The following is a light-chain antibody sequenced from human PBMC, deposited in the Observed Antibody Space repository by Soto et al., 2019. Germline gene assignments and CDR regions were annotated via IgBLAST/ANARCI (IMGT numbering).Light chain of an antibody. CDR1: QDISSA. V-gene: IGKV1-13*02. J-gene: IGKJ4*01. CDR3: QQFKGFPLT. CDR2: DAS. Sequence: AIQLTQSPSSLSTSIGDRVAITCRASQDISSALAWYQQKPGRPPKLLIYDASSLERGVPSRFSGRRSGTDFILTSSTVLPDDVATYYCQQFKGFPLTFGGGTNVEIK.